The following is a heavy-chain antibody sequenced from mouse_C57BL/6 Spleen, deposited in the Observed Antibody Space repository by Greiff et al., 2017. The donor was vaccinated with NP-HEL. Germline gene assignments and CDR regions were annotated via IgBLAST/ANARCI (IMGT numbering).Heavy chain of an antibody. D-gene: IGHD1-1*02. V-gene: IGHV5-15*01. Sequence: VQLKESGGGLVQPGGSLKLSCAASGFTFSDYGMAWVRQAPRKGPEWVAFISNLAYSIYYADTVTGRFTISRENAKNTLYLEMSSLRSEDTAMYYCARHAGGSYAMDYWGQGTSVTVSS. J-gene: IGHJ4*01. CDR2: ISNLAYSI. CDR1: GFTFSDYG. CDR3: ARHAGGSYAMDY.